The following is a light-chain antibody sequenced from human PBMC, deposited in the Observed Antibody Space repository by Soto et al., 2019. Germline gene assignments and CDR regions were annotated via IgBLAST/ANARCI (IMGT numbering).Light chain of an antibody. CDR3: QQSYSTPQT. Sequence: GDRVTITCRASQSISSYLNWYQQKPGKAPKLLIYAASSLQSGVPSRFSGSGSGTDFTLTISSPQPEDFATYYCQQSYSTPQTFGPGTKVDIK. CDR2: AAS. V-gene: IGKV1-39*01. CDR1: QSISSY. J-gene: IGKJ3*01.